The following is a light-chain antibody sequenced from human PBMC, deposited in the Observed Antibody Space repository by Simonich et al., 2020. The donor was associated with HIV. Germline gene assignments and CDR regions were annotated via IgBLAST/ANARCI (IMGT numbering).Light chain of an antibody. J-gene: IGKJ2*01. V-gene: IGKV4-1*01. Sequence: DIMMTQSPDSLAGSLGERATINCRSSQSVLYSSNNKNYLAWYPQKPGQPPKLLIYWASTRESGVPDRFSGSGSGTDFTLTISSLQAEDVAVYYCQQYYITPQTFGQGTKLEIK. CDR3: QQYYITPQT. CDR2: WAS. CDR1: QSVLYSSNNKNY.